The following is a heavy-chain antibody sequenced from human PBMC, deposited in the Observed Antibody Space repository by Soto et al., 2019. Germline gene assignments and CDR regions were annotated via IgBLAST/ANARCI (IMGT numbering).Heavy chain of an antibody. D-gene: IGHD3-3*01. J-gene: IGHJ6*02. CDR1: GFTFSSYA. Sequence: GGSLRLSCAASGFTFSSYAMHWVRQAPGKGLEWVAVISYDGSNKYYADSVKGRFTISRDNSKNTLYLQMNSLRAEDTAVYYCARDNYDFWSGSPSNYGMDVWGQGTTVTVSS. CDR2: ISYDGSNK. CDR3: ARDNYDFWSGSPSNYGMDV. V-gene: IGHV3-30-3*01.